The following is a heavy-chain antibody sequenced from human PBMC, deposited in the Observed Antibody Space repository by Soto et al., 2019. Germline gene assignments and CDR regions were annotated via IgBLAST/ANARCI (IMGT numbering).Heavy chain of an antibody. J-gene: IGHJ6*03. Sequence: SETLSLTCTVSGGSISSYYWSWIRQPPGKGLEWIGYIYYSGSTNYNPSLKSRVTISVDTSKNQFSLKLSSVTAADTAVYYCARDRRAYYYYMDVWGKGTTVTVSS. CDR1: GGSISSYY. CDR3: ARDRRAYYYYMDV. CDR2: IYYSGST. V-gene: IGHV4-59*01.